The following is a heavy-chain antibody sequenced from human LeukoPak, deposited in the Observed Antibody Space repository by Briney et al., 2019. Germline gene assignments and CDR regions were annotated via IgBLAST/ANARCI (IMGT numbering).Heavy chain of an antibody. Sequence: PSETLSLTCTVSGGSISSYYWSWIRQPPGKGLEWIGYIYYSGSTDYNPSLKSRVTISVDTSKNQFSLKLSSVTAADTAVYYCARDNGGSYYVAVWGQGTMVTVSS. D-gene: IGHD1-26*01. CDR3: ARDNGGSYYVAV. CDR2: IYYSGST. V-gene: IGHV4-59*01. J-gene: IGHJ3*01. CDR1: GGSISSYY.